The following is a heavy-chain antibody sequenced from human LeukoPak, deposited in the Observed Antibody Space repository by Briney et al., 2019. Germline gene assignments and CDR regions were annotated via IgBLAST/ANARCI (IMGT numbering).Heavy chain of an antibody. D-gene: IGHD3-22*01. Sequence: PSETLSLTCTVSGGSISSYYWSWIRQPPGKGLEWIGYIYYSGSTNYNPSLKGRVTISVDTSKNQFSLKLSSVTAADTAVYYCARRAEGNYYDSSGYSYYFDYWGQGTLVTVSS. CDR1: GGSISSYY. CDR2: IYYSGST. V-gene: IGHV4-59*01. J-gene: IGHJ4*02. CDR3: ARRAEGNYYDSSGYSYYFDY.